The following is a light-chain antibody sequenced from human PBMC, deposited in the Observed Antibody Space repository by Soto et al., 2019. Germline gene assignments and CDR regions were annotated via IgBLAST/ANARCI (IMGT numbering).Light chain of an antibody. Sequence: DIQMTQSPSSLSASVGDRVTITCRASQSISSYLNWYQQKPGKAPKLLIYAASSLQSGVPSRFSGCGSGTVFTLTISILQPEDFATYYCQQSYSTPPTFGQGTRLEIK. CDR2: AAS. CDR1: QSISSY. J-gene: IGKJ5*01. CDR3: QQSYSTPPT. V-gene: IGKV1-39*01.